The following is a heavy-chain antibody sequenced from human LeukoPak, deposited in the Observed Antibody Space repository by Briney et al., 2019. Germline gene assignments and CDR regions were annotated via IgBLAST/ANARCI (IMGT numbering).Heavy chain of an antibody. D-gene: IGHD6-13*01. V-gene: IGHV3-48*03. J-gene: IGHJ4*02. CDR3: VRRDSSTWFYFDY. CDR2: ISYSTNNI. Sequence: GGSLRLSCAASGFTFSTYEMHWVRQARGKGLEWVSYISYSTNNIYYADSVEGRFTISRDNAKYSLYLQMNSLRAEDTAVYYCVRRDSSTWFYFDYWGQGTLVTVSS. CDR1: GFTFSTYE.